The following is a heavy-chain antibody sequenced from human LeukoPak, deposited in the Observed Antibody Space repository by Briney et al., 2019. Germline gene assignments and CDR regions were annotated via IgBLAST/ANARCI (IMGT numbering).Heavy chain of an antibody. CDR1: GYTFTGYY. D-gene: IGHD5-12*01. J-gene: IGHJ3*02. CDR3: ARGGYSGYDPINPHNDAFDI. Sequence: ASVKVSCKASGYTFTGYYMHWVRQAPGQGLEWMGWINPNSGATNYPQDFQGRVTMTRDTSISTAYMELSRLRSDDTAVYYCARGGYSGYDPINPHNDAFDIWGQGTMVTVSS. V-gene: IGHV1-2*02. CDR2: INPNSGAT.